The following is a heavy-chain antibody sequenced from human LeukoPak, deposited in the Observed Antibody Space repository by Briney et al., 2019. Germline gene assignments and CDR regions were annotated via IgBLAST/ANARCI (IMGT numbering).Heavy chain of an antibody. Sequence: GGSLRLSCAASGFTVSNNYMNWVRQAPGKGLEWVSLIYSGGTTYYADSVKGRFTISRDGSKNTLYLQMNSLRVEDTAVYYCARLSMWSVAFRGVIILSPYYFDYWGQGTLVTVSS. V-gene: IGHV3-66*04. CDR3: ARLSMWSVAFRGVIILSPYYFDY. CDR2: IYSGGTT. CDR1: GFTVSNNY. D-gene: IGHD3-10*01. J-gene: IGHJ4*02.